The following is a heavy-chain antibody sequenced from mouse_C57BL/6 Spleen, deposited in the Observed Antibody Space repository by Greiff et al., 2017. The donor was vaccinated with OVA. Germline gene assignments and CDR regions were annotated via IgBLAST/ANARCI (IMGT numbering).Heavy chain of an antibody. CDR3: AREDLGLLLRNWYFDV. D-gene: IGHD2-3*01. CDR1: GFTFSSYA. CDR2: ISDGGSYT. J-gene: IGHJ1*03. Sequence: EVQLVESGGGLVKPGGSLKLSCAASGFTFSSYAMSWVRQTPEKRLEWVATISDGGSYTYYPANVQGRFTISRDNANNNPYLQMSHLKSEDTAMYYCAREDLGLLLRNWYFDVWGTGTTVTVSS. V-gene: IGHV5-4*01.